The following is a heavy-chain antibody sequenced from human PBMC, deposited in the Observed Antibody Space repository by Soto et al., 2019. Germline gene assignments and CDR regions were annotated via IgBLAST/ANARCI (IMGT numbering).Heavy chain of an antibody. CDR2: IIPIFGTA. Sequence: QVQLVQSGAEVKKPGSSVKVSCKASGGTFSSYAISWVRQAPGQGLEWMGGIIPIFGTANYAQKFQGRVTITADESTSTAYRELSSLRSEDTAVYYCAREGRYYDFWSGYHNNWFDPWGQGTLVTVSS. CDR1: GGTFSSYA. V-gene: IGHV1-69*12. CDR3: AREGRYYDFWSGYHNNWFDP. J-gene: IGHJ5*02. D-gene: IGHD3-3*01.